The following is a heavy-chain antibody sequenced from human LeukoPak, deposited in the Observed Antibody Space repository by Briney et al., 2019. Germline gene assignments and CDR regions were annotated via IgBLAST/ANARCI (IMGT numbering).Heavy chain of an antibody. V-gene: IGHV3-7*01. CDR3: SRSLDY. J-gene: IGHJ4*02. CDR1: GFPFSGSW. CDR2: TKQDGSEK. Sequence: PGGSLRLSCAASGFPFSGSWMDWVRQAPGKRMEWVANTKQDGSEKHYADSVKGRFTISRDNAKNPLFLQMSGLRAEDTAVYYCSRSLDYWGQGALVTVSS.